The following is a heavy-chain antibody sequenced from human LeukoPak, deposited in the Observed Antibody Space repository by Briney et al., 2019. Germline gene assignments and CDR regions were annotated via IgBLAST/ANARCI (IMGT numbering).Heavy chain of an antibody. Sequence: SGTLSLTCAVSGGSISSSNWWSWVRQPPGKGLEWIGEINHSGSTNYNPSLKSRVTISVDTSKNQFSLKLSSVTAADTAVYYCARKDGYGSGSYDYWGQGTLVTVSS. J-gene: IGHJ4*02. D-gene: IGHD3-10*01. CDR3: ARKDGYGSGSYDY. V-gene: IGHV4-4*02. CDR1: GGSISSSNW. CDR2: INHSGST.